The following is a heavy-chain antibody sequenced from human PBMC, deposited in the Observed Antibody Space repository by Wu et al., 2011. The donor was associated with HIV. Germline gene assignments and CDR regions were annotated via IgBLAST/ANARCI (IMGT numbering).Heavy chain of an antibody. CDR1: GGTFSSFA. Sequence: QVQLVQSGAELKKPGSEVKVSCKASGGTFSSFAISWVRQAPGQGFEWVGGIIPLFDSATYAPTLEGRVTITADESTSTAYMELSSLRSEDTAVYYCARVSYDILTGYYFDYWGQGTLVTVSS. V-gene: IGHV1-69*01. CDR3: ARVSYDILTGYYFDY. J-gene: IGHJ4*02. D-gene: IGHD3-9*01. CDR2: IIPLFDSA.